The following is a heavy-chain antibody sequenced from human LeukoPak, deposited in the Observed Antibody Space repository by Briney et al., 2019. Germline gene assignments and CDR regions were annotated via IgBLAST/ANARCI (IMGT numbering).Heavy chain of an antibody. CDR3: AKAVDQPLYNYYYAMDV. J-gene: IGHJ6*02. D-gene: IGHD2-2*02. CDR1: GFTFDDYA. Sequence: PGRSLRLSCAASGFTFDDYAMHWVRQAPGKGLEWVSGISWNSGTIGYADSVKGRFTISRDNAKNSLYLQMSSLRAEDTALYYCAKAVDQPLYNYYYAMDVWGQGTTVTVSS. V-gene: IGHV3-9*01. CDR2: ISWNSGTI.